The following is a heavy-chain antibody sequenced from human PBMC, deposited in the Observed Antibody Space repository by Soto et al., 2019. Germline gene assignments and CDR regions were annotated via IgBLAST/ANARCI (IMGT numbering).Heavy chain of an antibody. CDR2: ISSSGSTI. D-gene: IGHD3-9*01. CDR1: GFTFSDYY. J-gene: IGHJ6*02. V-gene: IGHV3-11*01. Sequence: GGSLRLSCAASGFTFSDYYMSWIRQAPGKGLEWVSYISSSGSTIYYADSVKGRFTISRDNAKNSLYLQMNSLRAEDTAVYYCARDQLRYFDRLFHDYYYYGMDVWGQGTTVTVYS. CDR3: ARDQLRYFDRLFHDYYYYGMDV.